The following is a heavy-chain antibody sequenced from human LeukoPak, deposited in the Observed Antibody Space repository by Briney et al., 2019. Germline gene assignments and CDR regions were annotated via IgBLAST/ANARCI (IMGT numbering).Heavy chain of an antibody. CDR2: IYYSGST. Sequence: SETLSLTCTVSGGSISSYYWSWIRQPPGKGLEWIGYIYYSGSTYYNPSLKSRVTISVDTSKNQFSLKLSSVTAADTAVYYCARATDRFGVVKVWGQGTLVTVSS. D-gene: IGHD3-3*01. V-gene: IGHV4-59*12. CDR1: GGSISSYY. J-gene: IGHJ4*02. CDR3: ARATDRFGVVKV.